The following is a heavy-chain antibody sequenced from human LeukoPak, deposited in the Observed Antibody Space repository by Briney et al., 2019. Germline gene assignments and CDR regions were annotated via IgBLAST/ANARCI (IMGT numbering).Heavy chain of an antibody. CDR1: GGSISRYY. CDR3: ARSDYHNSGSHTVFDAFDI. Sequence: PSETLSLTCTVSGGSISRYYWSWIRRPPGKGLEWIGYNDDSGNTNYNPSLKSQVTISVDKSKNQFSLKLSFVTAADTAMYYCARSDYHNSGSHTVFDAFDIWGRGTRVTVSS. D-gene: IGHD3-10*01. V-gene: IGHV4-59*01. CDR2: NDDSGNT. J-gene: IGHJ3*02.